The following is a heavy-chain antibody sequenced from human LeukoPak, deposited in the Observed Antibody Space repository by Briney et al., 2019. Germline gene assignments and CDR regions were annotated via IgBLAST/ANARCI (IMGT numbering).Heavy chain of an antibody. CDR3: ARLGYYDSSGYYFDY. CDR1: GGSISSYY. J-gene: IGHJ4*02. Sequence: SETLSLTCTVSGGSISSYYWSWIRQPPGKGLEWIGYIYYSGSTNYNPSLKSRVTISVDTSKNQFSLELSSVTAADTAVYYCARLGYYDSSGYYFDYWGQGTLVTVSS. V-gene: IGHV4-59*08. CDR2: IYYSGST. D-gene: IGHD3-22*01.